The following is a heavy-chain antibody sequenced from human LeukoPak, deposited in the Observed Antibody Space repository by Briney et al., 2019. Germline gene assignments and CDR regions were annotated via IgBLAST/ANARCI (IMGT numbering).Heavy chain of an antibody. CDR3: ARMEMATAIFDY. Sequence: ASVKVSCKVSGYTLTEFSMHWVRQAPGKGLEWMGGFDPEDGETIYAQELQGRVTMTKDTSTDTAYMELSSLRSEDTAVYYCARMEMATAIFDYWGQGTLVTVSS. J-gene: IGHJ4*02. CDR2: FDPEDGET. V-gene: IGHV1-24*01. D-gene: IGHD5-24*01. CDR1: GYTLTEFS.